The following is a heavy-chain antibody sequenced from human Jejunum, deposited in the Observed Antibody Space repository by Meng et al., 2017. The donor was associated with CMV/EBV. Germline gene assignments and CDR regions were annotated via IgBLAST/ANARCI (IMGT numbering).Heavy chain of an antibody. Sequence: AASGFTVSTNYMNWVRQAPGKGREWVSVIYSGGSTYYAESVKGRFTISRDNSKNTLYLQMSSLRAEDTAVYYCARQEWFDYGLDVWGQGTTVTVSS. J-gene: IGHJ6*02. CDR3: ARQEWFDYGLDV. D-gene: IGHD3-10*01. V-gene: IGHV3-66*02. CDR1: GFTVSTNY. CDR2: IYSGGST.